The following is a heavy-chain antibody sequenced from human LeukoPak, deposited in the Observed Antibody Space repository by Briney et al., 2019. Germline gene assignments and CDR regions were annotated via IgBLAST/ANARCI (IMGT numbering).Heavy chain of an antibody. CDR3: ARPLSSGWFQFDY. D-gene: IGHD6-19*01. V-gene: IGHV1-8*01. CDR1: GYTFTSYD. Sequence: ASVKVSCKASGYTFTSYDINWVRQATGQGLEWMGWMNPNSGNTGYVQKFQGRVTMTRNTSISTAYMELSSLRSEDTAVYYCARPLSSGWFQFDYWGQGTLVTVSS. J-gene: IGHJ4*02. CDR2: MNPNSGNT.